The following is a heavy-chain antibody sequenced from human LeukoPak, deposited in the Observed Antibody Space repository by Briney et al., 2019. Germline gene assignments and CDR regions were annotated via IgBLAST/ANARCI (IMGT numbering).Heavy chain of an antibody. Sequence: GGSLRLSCAASGFTFSDYYMSWIRQAPGKGLEWVSYISSSGSTTYYADSVKGRFTISRDNSKNTLYLQMNSLRAEDTAVYYCARGGELSSIAAPADYWGQGTLVTVSS. CDR2: ISSSGSTT. J-gene: IGHJ4*02. CDR3: ARGGELSSIAAPADY. D-gene: IGHD6-6*01. V-gene: IGHV3-11*01. CDR1: GFTFSDYY.